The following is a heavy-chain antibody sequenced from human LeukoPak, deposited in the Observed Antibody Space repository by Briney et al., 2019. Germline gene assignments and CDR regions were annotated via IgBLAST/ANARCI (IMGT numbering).Heavy chain of an antibody. CDR1: GFTISSYA. CDR2: ISASGII. V-gene: IGHV3-48*02. D-gene: IGHD5-12*01. J-gene: IGHJ4*02. CDR3: ARDHGGSGYVFDY. Sequence: GGSLRLSCAVSGFTISSYAMSWVRQAPGKGLEWVSYISASGIICYADSVKGRFTISRDNAKNSLDLQMNSLRDEDTAVYYCARDHGGSGYVFDYWGQGTLVTVSS.